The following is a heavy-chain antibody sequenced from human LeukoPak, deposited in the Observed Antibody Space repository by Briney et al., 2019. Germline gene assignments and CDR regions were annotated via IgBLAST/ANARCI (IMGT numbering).Heavy chain of an antibody. Sequence: KASETLSLTCTVSGGSISSSSYYWGWIRQPPGKGLEWIGSIYYSGSTYYNPSLKSRVTISVDTSKNQFSLKLSSVTAADTAVYYCASPQRQWLVRGYYFDYWGQGTLVTVSS. V-gene: IGHV4-39*01. D-gene: IGHD6-19*01. CDR1: GGSISSSSYY. CDR3: ASPQRQWLVRGYYFDY. CDR2: IYYSGST. J-gene: IGHJ4*02.